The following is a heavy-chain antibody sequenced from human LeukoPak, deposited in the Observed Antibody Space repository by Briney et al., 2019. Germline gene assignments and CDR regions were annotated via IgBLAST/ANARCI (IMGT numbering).Heavy chain of an antibody. CDR2: IIPILGIA. D-gene: IGHD4-17*01. CDR3: AKGYGDSSGGYYFDY. Sequence: SVKVSCKASGGTFSSYAISWVRQAPGQGLEWMGRIIPILGIANYAQKFQGRVTITADESTSTAYMELSSLRSEDTAVYYCAKGYGDSSGGYYFDYWGQGTLVTVSS. V-gene: IGHV1-69*04. CDR1: GGTFSSYA. J-gene: IGHJ4*02.